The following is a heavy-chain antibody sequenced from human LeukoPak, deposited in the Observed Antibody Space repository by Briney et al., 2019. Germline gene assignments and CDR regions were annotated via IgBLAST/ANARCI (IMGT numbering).Heavy chain of an antibody. CDR2: IYYSGST. Sequence: SETLSLTCTVSGGSISSSSYYWGWIRQPPGKGLEWIGSIYYSGSTYYNPSLKSRVTISVDTSKNQFSLKLSSVTAADTAVYYCARHGYSSSRYYFDYWGQGTLVTVSS. V-gene: IGHV4-39*01. CDR1: GGSISSSSYY. CDR3: ARHGYSSSRYYFDY. J-gene: IGHJ4*02. D-gene: IGHD6-13*01.